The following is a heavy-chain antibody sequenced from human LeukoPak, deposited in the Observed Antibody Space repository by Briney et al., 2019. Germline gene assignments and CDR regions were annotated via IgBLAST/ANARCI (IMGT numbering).Heavy chain of an antibody. Sequence: GGSLRLSCAASGFTFSSYEMNWVRQAPGKGLEWVPYISSSGSTIYYADSVKGRFTISRDNAKNSLYLQMNSLRAEDTAVYYCARDNGYCSGGSCYHYYMDVWGKGTTVTISS. J-gene: IGHJ6*03. CDR2: ISSSGSTI. CDR3: ARDNGYCSGGSCYHYYMDV. CDR1: GFTFSSYE. D-gene: IGHD2-15*01. V-gene: IGHV3-48*03.